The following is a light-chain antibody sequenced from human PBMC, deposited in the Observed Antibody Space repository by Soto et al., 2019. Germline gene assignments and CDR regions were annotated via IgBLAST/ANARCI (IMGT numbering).Light chain of an antibody. J-gene: IGLJ2*01. CDR3: QTWDTGISVV. V-gene: IGLV4-69*01. CDR2: LNNDGSH. Sequence: QPVLTQSPSASASLGASVKLTCTLSSGHSNYAIAWHQQQPEKGPRYLMKLNNDGSHSKGDGIPDRFSGSSSGAEHYLTISSLQSEDESDYYCQTWDTGISVVFGGGTKLTVL. CDR1: SGHSNYA.